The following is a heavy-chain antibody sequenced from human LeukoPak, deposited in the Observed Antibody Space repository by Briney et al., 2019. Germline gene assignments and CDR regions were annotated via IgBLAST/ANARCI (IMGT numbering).Heavy chain of an antibody. Sequence: SETLSLTCAVYGGSITGYYWSWIRQPPGKGLEWVGEIHYTGATSYNPSLKSRATISIDTSKNQVSLKLSSVTAADTAVYYCARLSSSWSEFDYWGQGTLVTVSS. CDR1: GGSITGYY. CDR3: ARLSSSWSEFDY. V-gene: IGHV4-34*01. CDR2: IHYTGAT. D-gene: IGHD6-13*01. J-gene: IGHJ4*02.